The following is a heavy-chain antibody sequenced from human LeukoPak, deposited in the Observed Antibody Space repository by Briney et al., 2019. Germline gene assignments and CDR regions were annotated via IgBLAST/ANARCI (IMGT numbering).Heavy chain of an antibody. CDR3: ARGLSHIVVVPAATPDWFDP. J-gene: IGHJ5*02. V-gene: IGHV4-34*01. CDR2: INHSGST. D-gene: IGHD2-2*01. Sequence: SETLSLTCAVYGGSSSGYYWSWIRQPPGKGLEWIGEINHSGSTNYNPSLKSRVTISVDTSKNQFSLKLSSVTAADTAVYYCARGLSHIVVVPAATPDWFDPWGQGTLVTVSS. CDR1: GGSSSGYY.